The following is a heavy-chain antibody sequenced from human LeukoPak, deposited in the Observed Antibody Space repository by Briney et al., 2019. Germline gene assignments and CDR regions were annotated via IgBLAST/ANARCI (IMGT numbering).Heavy chain of an antibody. CDR2: INHSGST. Sequence: SETLSLTCAVYGGSFSGYYWSWIRQPPGKGLEWIGEINHSGSTNYNPSLKSRVTISVDTSKNQFSLKLSSVTAADTAVYYCARHLESSGYYVDYWGQGTLVTVSS. J-gene: IGHJ4*02. V-gene: IGHV4-34*01. CDR3: ARHLESSGYYVDY. D-gene: IGHD3-22*01. CDR1: GGSFSGYY.